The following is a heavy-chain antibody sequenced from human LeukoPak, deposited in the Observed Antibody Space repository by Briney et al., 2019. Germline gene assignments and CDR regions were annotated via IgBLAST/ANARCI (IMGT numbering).Heavy chain of an antibody. CDR1: GYTFTGYY. J-gene: IGHJ4*02. V-gene: IGHV1-2*06. D-gene: IGHD3-10*01. Sequence: ASVKVSCKASGYTFTGYYMHWVRQAPRQGLEWMGRINPNSGGTNYAQKFQGRVTMTRDTSISTAYMELSRLRSDDTAVYYCARNYSGSGSYYPGYWGQGTLVTVPS. CDR2: INPNSGGT. CDR3: ARNYSGSGSYYPGY.